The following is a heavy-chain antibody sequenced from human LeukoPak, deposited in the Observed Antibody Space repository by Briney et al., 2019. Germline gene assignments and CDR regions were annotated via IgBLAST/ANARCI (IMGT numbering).Heavy chain of an antibody. CDR1: GFTFSSYG. V-gene: IGHV3-48*02. J-gene: IGHJ4*02. D-gene: IGHD3-16*01. Sequence: PGGSLRLSCAASGFTFSSYGMHWVRQAPGRGLEWVANIRTSAASAYNTNYADSVQGRVIISRDDAKKTLYLHMNGLRDDDTAVYYCARDQRFAFDYWGQGILVTVSS. CDR2: IRTSAASAYNT. CDR3: ARDQRFAFDY.